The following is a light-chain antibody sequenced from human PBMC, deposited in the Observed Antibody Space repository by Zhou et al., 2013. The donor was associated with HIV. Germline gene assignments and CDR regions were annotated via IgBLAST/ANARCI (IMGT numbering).Light chain of an antibody. CDR2: GAF. CDR1: QAINNF. Sequence: DIQMTQSPSSLSASVGDTVTITCRASQAINNFLAWYQQKPGKAPNLLIFGAFTLHSGVPSRFSGSGSGTNFVLTIHSLQPEDIGYYYCQEYDTVPRTFGQGTRV. CDR3: QEYDTVPRT. J-gene: IGKJ1*01. V-gene: IGKV1-27*01.